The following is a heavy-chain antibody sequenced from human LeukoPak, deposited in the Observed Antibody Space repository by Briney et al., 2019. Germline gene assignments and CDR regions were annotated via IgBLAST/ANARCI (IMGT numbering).Heavy chain of an antibody. CDR3: ARRGYYYDSSGYYYVS. J-gene: IGHJ4*02. D-gene: IGHD3-22*01. CDR1: GYTFTSYD. V-gene: IGHV1-8*01. CDR2: MNPNSGNT. Sequence: ASVKVSCKASGYTFTSYDIHWVRQATGQGLEWMGWMNPNSGNTGYAQKFQGRVTMTRNTSISTAYMELSSLRSEDMAVYYCARRGYYYDSSGYYYVSWGQGTLVTVSS.